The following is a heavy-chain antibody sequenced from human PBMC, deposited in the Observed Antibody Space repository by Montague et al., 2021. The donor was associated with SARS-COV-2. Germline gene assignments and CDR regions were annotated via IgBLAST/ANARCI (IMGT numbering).Heavy chain of an antibody. CDR1: GGSITSGGYY. Sequence: TLSLTCTVSGGSITSGGYYWTWIRQHPGKGLEWIGYIYRTGSTYYNPSLQSRLRTSVDTSKYEFSLTLTSVTAADMAIYYCARDRGWGSRGAGYIDLWGRGTLVTVSS. CDR2: IYRTGST. V-gene: IGHV4-31*03. D-gene: IGHD2-21*01. J-gene: IGHJ2*01. CDR3: ARDRGWGSRGAGYIDL.